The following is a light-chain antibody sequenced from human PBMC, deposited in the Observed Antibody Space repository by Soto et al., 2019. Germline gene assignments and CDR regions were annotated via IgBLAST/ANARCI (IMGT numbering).Light chain of an antibody. J-gene: IGKJ1*01. CDR3: QQYNKWPRT. CDR2: RAS. Sequence: IALTQSPATVSVSPGDRVTLSCRASQNIYSNLGWYQQRPGQAPRLIIYRASARATGIPARYSGSGSGTEFNFTISSLQSEDFAVYVGQQYNKWPRTFGQGTKVDIK. CDR1: QNIYSN. V-gene: IGKV3-15*01.